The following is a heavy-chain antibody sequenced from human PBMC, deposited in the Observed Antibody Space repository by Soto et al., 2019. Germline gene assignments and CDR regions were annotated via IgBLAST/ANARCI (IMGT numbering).Heavy chain of an antibody. CDR2: IKSKTDGGTT. CDR1: GFTFRNAW. CDR3: TTDSSPDAFDI. Sequence: GGSLRLSCAASGFTFRNAWMSWVRQAPGKGLEWVGRIKSKTDGGTTDYAAPVKGRFTSSRDDSKNTLHLQMNSLKTEDTAVYYCTTDSSPDAFDIWGQGTMVTVSS. J-gene: IGHJ3*02. V-gene: IGHV3-15*01. D-gene: IGHD6-13*01.